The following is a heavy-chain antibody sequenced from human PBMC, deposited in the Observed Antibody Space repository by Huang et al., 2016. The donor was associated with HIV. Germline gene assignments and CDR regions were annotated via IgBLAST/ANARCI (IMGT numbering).Heavy chain of an antibody. CDR3: ARDLYSSGWHAFDT. CDR1: GGSIISSGYA. Sequence: QLQLQESGSRLVRPSETLSLTCAVSGGSIISSGYAWSWIRQPPGKGLEWIRYIYRAGTASYNPSLKSRVTMSVDTSKDRFSLKLTSVTAADTAVYYCARDLYSSGWHAFDTWGQGTMVTVSS. D-gene: IGHD6-19*01. J-gene: IGHJ3*02. CDR2: IYRAGTA. V-gene: IGHV4-30-2*01.